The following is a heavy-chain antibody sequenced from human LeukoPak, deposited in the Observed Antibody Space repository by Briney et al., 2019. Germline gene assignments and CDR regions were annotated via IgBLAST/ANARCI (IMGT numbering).Heavy chain of an antibody. J-gene: IGHJ6*03. CDR2: IQYDGSNE. CDR1: AFTFSSYG. D-gene: IGHD2-8*01. Sequence: PGGSLRLSCAASAFTFSSYGMHWVRQAPGKGLEWVAYIQYDGSNEQYADSVKGRFSISRDSSKNILYQQMNSLRAEDTAVYYCAKDRCSNGIGCYYYYMDVWGKGTTVTISS. V-gene: IGHV3-30*02. CDR3: AKDRCSNGIGCYYYYMDV.